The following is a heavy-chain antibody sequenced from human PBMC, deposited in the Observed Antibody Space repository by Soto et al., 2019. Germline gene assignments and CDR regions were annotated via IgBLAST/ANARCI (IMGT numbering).Heavy chain of an antibody. Sequence: ASVKVSCKASGYTFTGYYMHWVRQAPGQGLEWMGWINPNSGGSNSAQKFQGSVTMTWDTSITTAYLDLTRLTTNDTATYFCATWVDYGDFEGFDFWGQGTLVTVLL. CDR3: ATWVDYGDFEGFDF. J-gene: IGHJ4*02. V-gene: IGHV1-2*04. CDR1: GYTFTGYY. D-gene: IGHD4-17*01. CDR2: INPNSGGS.